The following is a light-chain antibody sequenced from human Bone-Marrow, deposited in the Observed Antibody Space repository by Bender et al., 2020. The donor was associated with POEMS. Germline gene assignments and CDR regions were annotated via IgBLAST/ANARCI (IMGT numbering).Light chain of an antibody. J-gene: IGLJ1*01. CDR2: GGS. CDR1: SGDFGTQDL. V-gene: IGLV2-14*02. CDR3: SSYAGSSNYV. Sequence: VSGSPGQSITISCAVSSGDFGTQDLVSWYQQHPGKAPKAIIYGGSQRPSGVPDRFSGSKSGNTASLTVSGLQADDEADYYCSSYAGSSNYVFGTGTKVTVL.